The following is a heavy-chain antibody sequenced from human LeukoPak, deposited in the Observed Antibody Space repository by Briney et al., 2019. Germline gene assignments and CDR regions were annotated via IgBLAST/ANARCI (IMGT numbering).Heavy chain of an antibody. V-gene: IGHV3-7*01. CDR3: ARVPYSSGYVPQGMYWFDP. J-gene: IGHJ5*02. Sequence: GGSLRLSCAASGFTFSSYWMSWVRQAPGKGLEWVANIKQDGSEKYYVDSVKGRFTISRDNAKNSLYLQMNSLRAEDTAVYYCARVPYSSGYVPQGMYWFDPWGQGTLVTVSS. D-gene: IGHD6-19*01. CDR2: IKQDGSEK. CDR1: GFTFSSYW.